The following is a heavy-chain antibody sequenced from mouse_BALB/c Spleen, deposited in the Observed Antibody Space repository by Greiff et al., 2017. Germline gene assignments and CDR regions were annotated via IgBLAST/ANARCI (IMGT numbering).Heavy chain of an antibody. CDR1: GYSITSDYA. CDR3: ARGYYGRRYYAMDY. J-gene: IGHJ4*01. D-gene: IGHD1-1*01. V-gene: IGHV3-2*02. CDR2: ISYSGST. Sequence: EVKLQESGPGLVKPSQSLSLTCTVTGYSITSDYAWNWIRQFPGNKLEWMGYISYSGSTSYNPSLKSRISITRDTSKNQFFLQLNSVTTEDTATYYCARGYYGRRYYAMDYWGQGTSVTVSS.